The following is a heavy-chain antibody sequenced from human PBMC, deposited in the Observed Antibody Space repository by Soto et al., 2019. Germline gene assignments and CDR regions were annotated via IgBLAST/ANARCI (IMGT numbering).Heavy chain of an antibody. CDR1: GFICTSYD. CDR3: AKATATGGGAFDI. J-gene: IGHJ3*02. CDR2: ILVGGST. Sequence: GGSLRLSCAASGFICTSYDMSWVRQAPGKGLEWVSTILVGGSTHYEDSVKGRFTISRDRSKNTVYLQMSSLTAGDTAVYYCAKATATGGGAFDICGQGTMVTV. V-gene: IGHV3-23*01. D-gene: IGHD2-8*02.